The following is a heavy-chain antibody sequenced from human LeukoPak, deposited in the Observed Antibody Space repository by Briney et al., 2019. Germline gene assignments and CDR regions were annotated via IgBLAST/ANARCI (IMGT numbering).Heavy chain of an antibody. Sequence: GESLKISCKGSGYSFTSYWIGWVRHMPGKGLEWMGVIYPGDSDTRYSPSFQGQVTISADKSISTAYLQWSSLQASDTAMYYCARHSAMPPFWYFDLWGRGTLVTVSS. J-gene: IGHJ2*01. CDR3: ARHSAMPPFWYFDL. D-gene: IGHD2-2*01. CDR1: GYSFTSYW. CDR2: IYPGDSDT. V-gene: IGHV5-51*01.